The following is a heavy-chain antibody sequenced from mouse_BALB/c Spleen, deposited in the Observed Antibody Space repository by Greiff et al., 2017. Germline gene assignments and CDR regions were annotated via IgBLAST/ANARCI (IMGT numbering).Heavy chain of an antibody. CDR2: ISSGSSTI. Sequence: VQLVESGGGLVQPGGSRKLSCAASGFTFSSFGMHWVRQAPEKGLEWVAYISSGSSTIYYADTVKGRFTISRDNPKNTLFLQMTSLRSEDTAMYYCAREGYDGNFAYWGQGTLVTVSA. V-gene: IGHV5-17*02. D-gene: IGHD2-14*01. J-gene: IGHJ3*01. CDR1: GFTFSSFG. CDR3: AREGYDGNFAY.